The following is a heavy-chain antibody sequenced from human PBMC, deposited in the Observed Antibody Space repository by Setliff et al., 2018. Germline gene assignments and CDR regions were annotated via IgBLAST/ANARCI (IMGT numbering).Heavy chain of an antibody. CDR2: IFPGDSAT. CDR3: ARTRTPSPFDSWFDP. Sequence: PGESLKISCKGSGYSFTSYLIGWVRQMPGKGLEWMGIIFPGDSATKYSPSFQGQVTISADKSISTAYLQWSSLKASDTAMYYCARTRTPSPFDSWFDPWGQGTLVTVSS. CDR1: GYSFTSYL. V-gene: IGHV5-51*01. J-gene: IGHJ5*02. D-gene: IGHD2-15*01.